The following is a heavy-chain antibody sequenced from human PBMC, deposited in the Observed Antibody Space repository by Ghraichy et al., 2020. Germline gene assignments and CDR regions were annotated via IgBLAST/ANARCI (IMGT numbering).Heavy chain of an antibody. V-gene: IGHV1-2*02. D-gene: IGHD3-22*01. CDR3: ARGDYYDSSGMGDY. Sequence: ASVKVSCKASGYTFTGYYMHWVRQAPGQGLEWMGWINPNSGGTNYAQKFQGRVTMTRDTSISTAYMELSRLRSDDTAVYYCARGDYYDSSGMGDYWGQGTLVTVSP. CDR2: INPNSGGT. CDR1: GYTFTGYY. J-gene: IGHJ4*02.